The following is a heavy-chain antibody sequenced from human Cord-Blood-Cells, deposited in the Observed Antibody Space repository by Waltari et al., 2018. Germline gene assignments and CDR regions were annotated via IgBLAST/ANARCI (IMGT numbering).Heavy chain of an antibody. CDR1: GGNLSSSA. V-gene: IGHV1-69*06. J-gene: IGHJ3*02. CDR3: ALGAKDYAFDI. CDR2: IIPIFGTA. Sequence: QVQLVQSGDGVKKPGSAVKVSCKASGGNLSSSAIRRVRQAPGQGLEWMGRIIPIFGTANYAQKVQGRVTITADKSTSTAYMELSSLRSEDTAVYYCALGAKDYAFDIWGQGTMVTVSS. D-gene: IGHD2-15*01.